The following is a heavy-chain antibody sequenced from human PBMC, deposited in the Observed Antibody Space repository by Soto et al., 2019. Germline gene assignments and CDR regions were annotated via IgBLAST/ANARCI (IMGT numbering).Heavy chain of an antibody. CDR2: INHSGST. Sequence: SETLSLTCAVYGGSFSGYYWSWIRQPPGKGLEWIGEINHSGSTNYNPSLKSRVTISVDTSKNQFSLKLSSVTAADTAVYYCARGFVNESSSSASMDVWGKGTTVTVSS. J-gene: IGHJ6*03. D-gene: IGHD6-6*01. V-gene: IGHV4-34*01. CDR1: GGSFSGYY. CDR3: ARGFVNESSSSASMDV.